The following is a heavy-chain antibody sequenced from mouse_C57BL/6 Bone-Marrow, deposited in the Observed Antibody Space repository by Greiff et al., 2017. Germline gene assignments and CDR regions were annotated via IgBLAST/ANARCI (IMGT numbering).Heavy chain of an antibody. CDR3: ARSHYYGSSYWYFDV. V-gene: IGHV1-72*01. CDR2: IDPNSGGT. CDR1: GYTFTSYW. Sequence: QVQLQQPGPELVKPGASVKLSCKASGYTFTSYWMNWVKQRPGRGLEWIGRIDPNSGGTKYNEKFKGKATLTVDKPSSTAYMQLSSLTSEDSAVYYCARSHYYGSSYWYFDVWGTGTTVTVSS. J-gene: IGHJ1*03. D-gene: IGHD1-1*01.